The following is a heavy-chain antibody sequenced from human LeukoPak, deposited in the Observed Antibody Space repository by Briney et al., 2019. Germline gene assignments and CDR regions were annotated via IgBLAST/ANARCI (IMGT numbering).Heavy chain of an antibody. J-gene: IGHJ4*02. Sequence: SETLSLTCTVSGDSISSGDYYWNWIRQPAGKRLEWIGRISTSGTPNYNPSFRGRLTISIDTSKNQFSLNLRSVTAAETGIYYCARGPYWGQGTLVTVSS. CDR2: ISTSGTP. CDR1: GDSISSGDYY. CDR3: ARGPY. V-gene: IGHV4-61*02.